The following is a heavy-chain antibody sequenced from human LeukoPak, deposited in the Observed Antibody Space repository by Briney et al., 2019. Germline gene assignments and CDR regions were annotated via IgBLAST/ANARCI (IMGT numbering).Heavy chain of an antibody. V-gene: IGHV3-48*01. J-gene: IGHJ3*02. CDR3: ARDRTSGSYYTGHAFDI. Sequence: GGSLRLSCAASGFTFSSYNMNWVRQAPGKGLEWVSHISSTSSTIYYADSVKGRFTISRDNAKNSLYLQVNSLRAEDTAVYFCARDRTSGSYYTGHAFDIWGQGTMVTVSS. CDR2: ISSTSSTI. D-gene: IGHD1-26*01. CDR1: GFTFSSYN.